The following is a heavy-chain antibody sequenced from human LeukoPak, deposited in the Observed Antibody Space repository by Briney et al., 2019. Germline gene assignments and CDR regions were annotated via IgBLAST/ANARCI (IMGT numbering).Heavy chain of an antibody. D-gene: IGHD3-10*01. CDR3: ARDLRFGESDSFDI. CDR1: GYTFTGYY. J-gene: IGHJ3*02. CDR2: INPNSGDT. Sequence: ASVTVSCKASGYTFTGYYMHWVRQAPGQGLEWMGWINPNSGDTNFAQKFQGWVTMTRDTSISTAYMELRRLKSDDTAVYYCARDLRFGESDSFDIWGQGTMVTVSS. V-gene: IGHV1-2*04.